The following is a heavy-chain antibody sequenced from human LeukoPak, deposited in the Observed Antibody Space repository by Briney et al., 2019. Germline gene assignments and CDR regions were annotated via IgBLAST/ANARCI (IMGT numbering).Heavy chain of an antibody. D-gene: IGHD2-2*01. V-gene: IGHV1-18*01. CDR3: AREPVVVPAAMGNYYYYYMDV. CDR1: GYTFTSYG. CDR2: ISAYNGNT. J-gene: IGHJ6*03. Sequence: ASVKVSCKASGYTFTSYGISWVRQAPGQGLERMGWISAYNGNTNYAQKSQGRVTMTRDTSISTAYMELSRLRSDDTAVYYCAREPVVVPAAMGNYYYYYMDVWGKGTTVTVSS.